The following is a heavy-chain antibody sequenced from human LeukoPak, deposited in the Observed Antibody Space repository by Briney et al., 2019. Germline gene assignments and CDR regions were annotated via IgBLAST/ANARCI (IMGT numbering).Heavy chain of an antibody. CDR1: GGSISSYY. D-gene: IGHD3-22*01. CDR3: ARDSDSSGYYSIYFDY. J-gene: IGHJ4*02. V-gene: IGHV4-4*07. CDR2: IYTSGST. Sequence: SETLSLTCTVSGGSISSYYWSWIRQPAGKGLEWIGRIYTSGSTNYNPSLKSRVTMSVDTSKNQFSLKLSSVTAADTAVYYRARDSDSSGYYSIYFDYWGQGTLVTVSS.